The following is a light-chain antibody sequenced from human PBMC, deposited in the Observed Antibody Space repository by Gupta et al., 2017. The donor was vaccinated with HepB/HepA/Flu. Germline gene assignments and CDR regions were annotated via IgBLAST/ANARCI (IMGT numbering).Light chain of an antibody. V-gene: IGKV3-20*01. CDR2: GAS. Sequence: EIVLTQSPGTLSLSPGERVTLSCRASQSVSSSYLAWYQQKPGQAPRLLVYGASARATGISDRFSGGGSGTEFTLTITRLEPEDFAVYYCQYYGGSRGTFGQGTKVEIK. CDR3: QYYGGSRGT. J-gene: IGKJ1*01. CDR1: QSVSSSY.